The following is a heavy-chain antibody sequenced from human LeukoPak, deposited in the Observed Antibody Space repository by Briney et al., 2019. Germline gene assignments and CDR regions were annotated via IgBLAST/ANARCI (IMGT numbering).Heavy chain of an antibody. D-gene: IGHD5-12*01. CDR2: IGSSGVST. CDR3: ARTRTYSGYDWDY. J-gene: IGHJ4*02. V-gene: IGHV3-23*01. Sequence: GSLRLSFAASGLTFSTYAMSWVRQAPGKGLEWVSTIGSSGVSTYYADSVKGRFTISRDNSKNTLYLQMNSLGADDTAVYYCARTRTYSGYDWDYWGQGTLVTVSS. CDR1: GLTFSTYA.